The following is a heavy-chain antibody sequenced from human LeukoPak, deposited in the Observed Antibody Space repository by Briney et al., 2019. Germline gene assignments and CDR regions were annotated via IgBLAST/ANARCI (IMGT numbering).Heavy chain of an antibody. CDR3: ARDGRGYSGYDGEVWFDP. D-gene: IGHD5-12*01. CDR2: ISSSSSTI. Sequence: PGGSLRLSCAASGFTFSSYSMNWVRQAPGKGLEWVSYISSSSSTIYYADSVKGRFTISRDNAKNSLYLQMNSLRDEDTAVYYCARDGRGYSGYDGEVWFDPWGQGTLVTVSS. J-gene: IGHJ5*02. V-gene: IGHV3-48*02. CDR1: GFTFSSYS.